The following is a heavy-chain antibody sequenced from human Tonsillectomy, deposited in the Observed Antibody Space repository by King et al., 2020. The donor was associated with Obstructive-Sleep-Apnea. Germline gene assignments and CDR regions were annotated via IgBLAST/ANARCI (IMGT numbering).Heavy chain of an antibody. V-gene: IGHV4-34*01. J-gene: IGHJ4*02. CDR3: ARIIDSSGYYYRWFDY. D-gene: IGHD3-22*01. CDR2: INHSGST. CDR1: GGSFSGYY. Sequence: VQPQQWGAGLLKPSETLSLTCAVYGGSFSGYYWSWIRQPPGKGLEWIGEINHSGSTNYNPYLKSRVTISVDTSQNQFSLKLSSVTAADTAVYYCARIIDSSGYYYRWFDYWGQGTLVTVSS.